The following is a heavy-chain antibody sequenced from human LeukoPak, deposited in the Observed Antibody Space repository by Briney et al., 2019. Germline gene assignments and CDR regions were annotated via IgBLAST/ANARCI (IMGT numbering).Heavy chain of an antibody. CDR1: GYTFTGYY. V-gene: IGHV1-2*02. CDR3: ARDKIWMTTVPNAFDI. Sequence: GASVKVSCKASGYTFTGYYMHWVRQAPGQGLEWMGWINPNSGGTNYAQKFQGRVTMTRDTSISTAYMELRSLRSDDTAVYYCARDKIWMTTVPNAFDIWGQGTMVTVSS. CDR2: INPNSGGT. J-gene: IGHJ3*02. D-gene: IGHD4-17*01.